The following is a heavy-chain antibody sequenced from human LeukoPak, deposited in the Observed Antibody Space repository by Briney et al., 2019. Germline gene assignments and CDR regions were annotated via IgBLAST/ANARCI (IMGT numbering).Heavy chain of an antibody. D-gene: IGHD2-2*01. J-gene: IGHJ6*03. CDR3: AGCSSSTRFGGYYYYYMDV. V-gene: IGHV1-2*02. CDR1: GYTFTGYY. Sequence: ASVKVSCKASGYTFTGYYMHWVRQAPGQGLEWMGWINPNSGGTNYAQKFQGRVTMTRDTSISTAYMELSRLRSDDTAVYYCAGCSSSTRFGGYYYYYMDVWGKGTTATVSS. CDR2: INPNSGGT.